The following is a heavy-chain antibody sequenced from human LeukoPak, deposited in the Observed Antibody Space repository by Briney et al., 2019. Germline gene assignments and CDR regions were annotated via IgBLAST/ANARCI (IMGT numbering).Heavy chain of an antibody. D-gene: IGHD5-24*01. CDR3: VRGFNSFDI. CDR1: GFIFSDHY. CDR2: SRNKANSYTT. V-gene: IGHV3-72*01. Sequence: GSLRLSCAVSGFIFSDHYMDWVRQAPGKGLEWVARSRNKANSYTTVYAASVKGRFTISRDESKNSLYLQMNSLITEDTAVYFCVRGFNSFDIWGQGTTVTVSS. J-gene: IGHJ3*02.